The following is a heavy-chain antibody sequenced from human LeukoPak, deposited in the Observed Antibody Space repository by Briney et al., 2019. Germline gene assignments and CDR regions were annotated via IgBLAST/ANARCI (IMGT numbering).Heavy chain of an antibody. D-gene: IGHD3-10*01. V-gene: IGHV3-23*01. CDR1: GFTFSTYG. Sequence: PGGSLRLSCAASGFTFSTYGMSWVRQAPGKGLEWVSAISGSGFNTYYAESVKGRFTISRDNSQNTLYLQMNSLRAEDTAVYYCAKDLRRYYYGSGSYTTLDYWGQGTLVTVSS. CDR2: ISGSGFNT. J-gene: IGHJ4*02. CDR3: AKDLRRYYYGSGSYTTLDY.